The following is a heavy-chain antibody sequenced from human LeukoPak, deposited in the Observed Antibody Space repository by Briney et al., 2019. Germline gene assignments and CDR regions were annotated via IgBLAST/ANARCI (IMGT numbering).Heavy chain of an antibody. D-gene: IGHD5-24*01. CDR1: GGSISSSSYY. CDR2: IYYSGST. V-gene: IGHV4-39*01. CDR3: ARVGDGYNLVFDY. Sequence: SETLSLTCTVSGGSISSSSYYWGWIRQPPGKGLEWIGSIYYSGSTYYNPSLKSRVTISVDTSKNQFSLKLSSVTAADTAVYYCARVGDGYNLVFDYWGQGTLVTVSS. J-gene: IGHJ4*02.